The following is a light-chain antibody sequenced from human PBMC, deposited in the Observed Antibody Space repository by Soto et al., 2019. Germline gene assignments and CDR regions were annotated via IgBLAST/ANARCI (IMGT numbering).Light chain of an antibody. CDR3: QQSYSTPFFT. V-gene: IGKV1-39*01. CDR1: QRISSY. Sequence: DLQMTQSPSSLSASVGDRVTITCRAGQRISSYLNWYQQKPGKAPKLLIYGATSLQSGVPSRFSGRGSGTDFTLTISSLQPEDFATYYCQQSYSTPFFTFGPGTKVDF. J-gene: IGKJ3*01. CDR2: GAT.